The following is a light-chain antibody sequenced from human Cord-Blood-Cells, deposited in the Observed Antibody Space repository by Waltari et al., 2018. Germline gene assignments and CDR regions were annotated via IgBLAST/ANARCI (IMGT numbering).Light chain of an antibody. Sequence: DIQMTQSPSSLSASVGDRVTITCRASQTISSDLNWYQPKPGKAPKLLIYAASSLQSGVPSRFSGSGSGTEFTLTISSLQPEDFATYYCQQSYSTPYTFGQGTKLEIK. V-gene: IGKV1-39*01. CDR1: QTISSD. CDR2: AAS. CDR3: QQSYSTPYT. J-gene: IGKJ2*01.